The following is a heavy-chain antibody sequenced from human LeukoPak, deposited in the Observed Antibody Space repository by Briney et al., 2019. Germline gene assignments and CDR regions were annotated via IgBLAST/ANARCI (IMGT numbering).Heavy chain of an antibody. CDR1: GFSFSSYW. J-gene: IGHJ4*02. CDR3: ARGVSSSSPGY. CDR2: INIDGSST. V-gene: IGHV3-74*01. Sequence: PGGSLRLSCAASGFSFSSYWMHWVRQATGKGLVWVSRINIDGSSTRYADSVKGRFTISRDNAKNTLYLQMNSLRAEDTAVYCCARGVSSSSPGYWGQGTLVTVSS. D-gene: IGHD6-6*01.